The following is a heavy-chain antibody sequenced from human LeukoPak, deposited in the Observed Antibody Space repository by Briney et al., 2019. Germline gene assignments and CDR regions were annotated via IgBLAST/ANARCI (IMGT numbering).Heavy chain of an antibody. CDR2: ISSSGSTI. CDR1: GFTFSSYE. J-gene: IGHJ3*02. V-gene: IGHV3-48*03. D-gene: IGHD5-24*01. CDR3: ASEAQRWLQLRGFRDI. Sequence: GRSLRLSCAASGFTFSSYEMNRVRHAPGKGREWVSYISSSGSTIYYADSVKGRFTISRDNAKNSLYLQMNSLRAEDTAVYYCASEAQRWLQLRGFRDIWGQGTMVTVSS.